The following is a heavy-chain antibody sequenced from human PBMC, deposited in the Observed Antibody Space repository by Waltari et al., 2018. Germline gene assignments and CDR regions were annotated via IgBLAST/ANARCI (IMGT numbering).Heavy chain of an antibody. CDR3: ATDWEPTRSYYYDYYMDV. CDR1: GYTFTDYY. D-gene: IGHD1-26*01. V-gene: IGHV1-69-2*01. J-gene: IGHJ6*03. Sequence: EVQLVQSGAEVKKPGATVKISCKASGYTFTDYYMHWVQQAPGKGREWMGRVDPEDGETIYAETFQGRVTITADTSTDTAYMELSSLRSEDTAVYYCATDWEPTRSYYYDYYMDVWGKGTTVTVSS. CDR2: VDPEDGET.